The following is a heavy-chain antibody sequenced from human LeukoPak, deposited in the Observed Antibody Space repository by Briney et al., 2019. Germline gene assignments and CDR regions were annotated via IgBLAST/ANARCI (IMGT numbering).Heavy chain of an antibody. Sequence: GGSLRLSCAASGFTFSSYSMNWVRQAPGKGLEWVSSISSSSSYIYYADSVKGRVTISRDNAKNSLYLQMNSLRAEDTAVYYCARATSSSWYSGWGQGTLVTVSS. J-gene: IGHJ4*02. CDR2: ISSSSSYI. D-gene: IGHD6-13*01. CDR1: GFTFSSYS. CDR3: ARATSSSWYSG. V-gene: IGHV3-21*01.